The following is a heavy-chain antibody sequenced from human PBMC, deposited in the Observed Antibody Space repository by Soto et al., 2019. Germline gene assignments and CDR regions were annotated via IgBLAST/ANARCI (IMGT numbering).Heavy chain of an antibody. CDR2: INAGNGNT. D-gene: IGHD5-18*01. CDR1: GYTFTSYA. V-gene: IGHV1-3*01. Sequence: SGAEVKKPGASVKVSCKASGYTFTSYAMHWVRQAPGQRLEWMGWINAGNGNTKYSQKFQGRVTITRDTSASTAYMELSSLRSEDTAVYYCARESATRGYSYGYWGQGTLVTVSS. J-gene: IGHJ4*02. CDR3: ARESATRGYSYGY.